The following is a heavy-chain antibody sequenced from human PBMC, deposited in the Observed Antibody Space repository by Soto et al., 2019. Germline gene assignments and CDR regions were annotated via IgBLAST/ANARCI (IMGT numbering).Heavy chain of an antibody. D-gene: IGHD3-10*01. CDR2: ISYDGSNK. CDR1: GFTFSSYA. V-gene: IGHV3-30-3*01. CDR3: ARDLRLWFGELFTLYYYYGMDV. J-gene: IGHJ6*02. Sequence: GGSLRLSCAASGFTFSSYAIHWVRQAPGKGLEWVAVISYDGSNKYYADSVKGRFTISRDNSKNTLYLQMNSLRAEDTAVYYCARDLRLWFGELFTLYYYYGMDVWGQGTTVTVSS.